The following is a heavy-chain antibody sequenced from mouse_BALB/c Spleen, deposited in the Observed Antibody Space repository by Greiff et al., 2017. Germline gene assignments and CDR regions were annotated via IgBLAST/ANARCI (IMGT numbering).Heavy chain of an antibody. V-gene: IGHV14-4*02. D-gene: IGHD1-1*01. CDR1: GFNIKDYY. CDR2: IDPENGDT. CDR3: NSYYYVSSDFDC. Sequence: VQLQQSGAELVRSGASVKLSCTASGFNIKDYYMHWVKQRPEQGLEWIGWIDPENGDTEYAPKFQGKATMTADTSSNTAYLQLSSLTSEDTAFYYCNSYYYVSSDFDCWGQGTTLTVSS. J-gene: IGHJ2*01.